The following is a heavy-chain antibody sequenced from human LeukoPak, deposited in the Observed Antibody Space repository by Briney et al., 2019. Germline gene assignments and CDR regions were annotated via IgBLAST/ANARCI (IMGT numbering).Heavy chain of an antibody. CDR3: ARVGDAGY. CDR2: INPNGGYT. J-gene: IGHJ4*02. Sequence: ASVKVSCKASGYTFSNNWMHWVRQAPGQGLEWVGIINPNGGYTAYAQKFQGRVTLTRDMSTTSVYMELTSLRSEDTAVYYCARVGDAGYWGQGTLVTVSS. CDR1: GYTFSNNW. V-gene: IGHV1-46*01. D-gene: IGHD2-21*02.